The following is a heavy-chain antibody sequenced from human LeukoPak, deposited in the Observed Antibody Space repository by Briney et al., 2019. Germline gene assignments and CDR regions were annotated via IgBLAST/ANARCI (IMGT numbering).Heavy chain of an antibody. D-gene: IGHD4-23*01. V-gene: IGHV4-39*01. CDR1: GGSIRSSTYY. CDR2: IYYTGST. J-gene: IGHJ2*01. Sequence: SETLSLTCTVSGGSIRSSTYYWGWIRQPPGRGLEWIGTIYYTGSTNYNPSLKSRVTISVDTSKNQLSLRLNSVTAADTAVYYCARRGTTVAPGWYFDLWGRGTLATVSS. CDR3: ARRGTTVAPGWYFDL.